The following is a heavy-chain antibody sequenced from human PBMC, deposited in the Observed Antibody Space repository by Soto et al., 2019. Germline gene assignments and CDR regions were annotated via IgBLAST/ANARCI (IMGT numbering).Heavy chain of an antibody. CDR3: TRTGLGLPNDY. V-gene: IGHV1-8*01. J-gene: IGHJ4*02. CDR1: GYTFTSHD. D-gene: IGHD5-12*01. Sequence: ASVKVSCKASGYTFTSHDINWVRQATGQGLEWMGWTNPNTGNRGYAQKFQGRVTMTWNTSISTAFMEISSLRSEDTAVYYGTRTGLGLPNDYWGQGTLVTVSS. CDR2: TNPNTGNR.